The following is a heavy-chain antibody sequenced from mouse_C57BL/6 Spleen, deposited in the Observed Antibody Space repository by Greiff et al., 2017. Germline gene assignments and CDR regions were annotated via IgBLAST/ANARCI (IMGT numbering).Heavy chain of an antibody. V-gene: IGHV3-6*01. J-gene: IGHJ4*01. Sequence: ESGPGLVKPSQSLSLTCSVTGYSITSGYYWTWIRQFPGNKLEWMGYISYDGSNNYNPSLKNRISITRDTSKNQFFLKLNSVTTEDTATYYCARVYDGYRSYAMDYWGQGTSVTVSS. D-gene: IGHD2-3*01. CDR3: ARVYDGYRSYAMDY. CDR1: GYSITSGYY. CDR2: ISYDGSN.